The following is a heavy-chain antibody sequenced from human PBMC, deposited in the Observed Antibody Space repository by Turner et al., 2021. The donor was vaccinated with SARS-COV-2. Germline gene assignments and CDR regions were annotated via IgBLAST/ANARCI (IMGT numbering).Heavy chain of an antibody. D-gene: IGHD2-2*01. J-gene: IGHJ4*02. CDR1: GYTSTTYY. V-gene: IGHV1-46*01. CDR2: VNPSENGT. Sequence: QVQLVQSGAEVKKPGASVKVSCKASGYTSTTYYMHWVRQATGQGLEWMVIVNPSENGTPYAKKFQCRVTLTRDTSTSTVYMELSSLRSEDTAVYYCATAVLPAAETGFDFWGQGTLVTVSS. CDR3: ATAVLPAAETGFDF.